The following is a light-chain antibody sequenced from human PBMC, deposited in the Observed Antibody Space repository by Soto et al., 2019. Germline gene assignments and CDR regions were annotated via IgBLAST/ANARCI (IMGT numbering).Light chain of an antibody. Sequence: DIQMTQSPTSLSASVGDRVTITCRASQDIRNFVAWYQQKPGKAPKLLIYAASTLQSGVPSRFSGSGSGTDFTLTINSLEPEDVATYSCQKFCSVPVFGPGTKVEIK. CDR1: QDIRNF. V-gene: IGKV1-27*01. J-gene: IGKJ3*01. CDR2: AAS. CDR3: QKFCSVPV.